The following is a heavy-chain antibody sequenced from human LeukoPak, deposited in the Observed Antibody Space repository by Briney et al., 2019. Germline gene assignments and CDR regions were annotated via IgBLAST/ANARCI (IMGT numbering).Heavy chain of an antibody. CDR2: INHSGST. J-gene: IGHJ4*02. D-gene: IGHD5-18*01. V-gene: IGHV4-34*01. Sequence: TSETLSLTCAVYGGSFSGYYWSWIRQPPGKGLEWIGEINHSGSTNYNPSLKSRVTISVDTSKNQFSLHLTSVTAADTAVYYCVRVYIYGRSYFDYWGQGTLVTVSS. CDR3: VRVYIYGRSYFDY. CDR1: GGSFSGYY.